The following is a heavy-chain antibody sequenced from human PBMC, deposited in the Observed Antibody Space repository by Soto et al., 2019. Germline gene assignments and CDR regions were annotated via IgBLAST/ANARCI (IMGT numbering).Heavy chain of an antibody. J-gene: IGHJ4*02. CDR1: GGSFSGYY. CDR2: INHSGST. Sequence: SEPLSLTCAVSGGSFSGYYWSWIRQPPGKGLEWIGEINHSGSTNYNPSLKSRVTISVDTSKNQFSLKLSSVTAADTAVYYCDRGGCDSSGYSRLDEWGKGNLVTVSS. V-gene: IGHV4-34*01. D-gene: IGHD3-22*01. CDR3: DRGGCDSSGYSRLDE.